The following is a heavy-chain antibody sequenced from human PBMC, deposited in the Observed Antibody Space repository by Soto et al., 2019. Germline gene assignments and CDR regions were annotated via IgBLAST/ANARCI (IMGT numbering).Heavy chain of an antibody. Sequence: ASVKVSCKASGXTFTGYDMHWVRQAPGQGLEWMGWINPNSGGTNYAQKFQGWVTMTRDTSISTAYMELSRLRSDDTAVYYCARGRLANSFDPWGKGTLGTLSS. V-gene: IGHV1-2*04. D-gene: IGHD2-21*01. CDR1: GXTFTGYD. J-gene: IGHJ5*02. CDR2: INPNSGGT. CDR3: ARGRLANSFDP.